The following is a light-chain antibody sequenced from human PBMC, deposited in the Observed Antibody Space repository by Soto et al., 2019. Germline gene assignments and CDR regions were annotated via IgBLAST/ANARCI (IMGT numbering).Light chain of an antibody. CDR1: SSNVGGYNY. J-gene: IGLJ2*01. Sequence: QSALTQPASASGSPGQSITISCSGTSSNVGGYNYVCWYQQHPGKAPKLMIYNINNRPSGVSNRFSGSKSGNTASLTISGLQAEDEADYYCSSYTSSSTLVVFGGGTKLTVL. CDR3: SSYTSSSTLVV. CDR2: NIN. V-gene: IGLV2-14*01.